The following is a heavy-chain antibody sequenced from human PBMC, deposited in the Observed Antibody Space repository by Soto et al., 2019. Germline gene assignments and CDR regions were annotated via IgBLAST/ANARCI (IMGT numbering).Heavy chain of an antibody. CDR1: GFTFSNDW. J-gene: IGHJ5*02. V-gene: IGHV3-74*01. CDR2: INMDGSRT. CDR3: ARGPRGIYGNDH. Sequence: ELQLVESGGGLVQPGGSLRLSCAASGFTFSNDWMHWVRQGAGKGLVWVSRINMDGSRTNYADSVRGRFTISRDNAKNTVYLQMNSLRAEDTAIYYCARGPRGIYGNDHWGQGALVTVSS. D-gene: IGHD2-8*02.